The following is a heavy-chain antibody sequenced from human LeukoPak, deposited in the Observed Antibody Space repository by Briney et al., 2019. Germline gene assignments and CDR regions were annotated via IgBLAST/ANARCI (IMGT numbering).Heavy chain of an antibody. Sequence: SETLSLTCAVYGGSFSGDFWSWIRQSPGKGLEWIGEINHGGSTTYNPSLQSRVTMSVDTSTNQISLKMTSVTAADTAIYYCARLSYYYDSSLDYWGQGTLVTVSS. D-gene: IGHD3-22*01. J-gene: IGHJ4*02. CDR3: ARLSYYYDSSLDY. CDR1: GGSFSGDF. CDR2: INHGGST. V-gene: IGHV4-34*01.